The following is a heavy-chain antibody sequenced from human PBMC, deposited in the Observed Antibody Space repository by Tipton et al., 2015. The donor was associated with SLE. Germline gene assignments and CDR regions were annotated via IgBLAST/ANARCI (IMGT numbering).Heavy chain of an antibody. J-gene: IGHJ4*02. D-gene: IGHD3-10*01. CDR2: INHRGST. V-gene: IGHV4-34*01. CDR3: ARYYYTSGSYHDYYFDY. Sequence: TLSLTCAVYGESISSSSSYYWAWIRQPPGKGVEWIGEINHRGSTNYNPSLKSRVTISVDTTKNQFSLKMTSVTAADTAVYYCARYYYTSGSYHDYYFDYWGQGILVTVSS. CDR1: GESISSSSSYY.